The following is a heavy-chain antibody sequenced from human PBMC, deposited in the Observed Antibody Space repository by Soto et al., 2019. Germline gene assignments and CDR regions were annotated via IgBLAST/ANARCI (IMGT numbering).Heavy chain of an antibody. V-gene: IGHV1-3*01. CDR3: AREMAGWGPRQD. Sequence: QIQLVQSGAVVKKPGASVTVSCKASGYTFTAHTLHWVRQAPGQRLEWMGWIFPGNGNTKYSQKLQGRVTIGADTSGTKVYMELSSLGSEDTAVYYCAREMAGWGPRQDWGQGTLVIVSS. CDR2: IFPGNGNT. D-gene: IGHD3-16*01. J-gene: IGHJ4*02. CDR1: GYTFTAHT.